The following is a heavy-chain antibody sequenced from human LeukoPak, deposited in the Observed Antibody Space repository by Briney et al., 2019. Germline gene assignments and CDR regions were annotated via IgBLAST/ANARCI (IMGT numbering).Heavy chain of an antibody. CDR2: IWYEGSNK. CDR3: ARSSFSGSYYLSIDY. D-gene: IGHD1-26*01. J-gene: IGHJ4*02. CDR1: GFTFSSYG. V-gene: IGHV3-33*01. Sequence: GRSLRLSCAASGFTFSSYGMHWVRQAPGKGLEWVAVIWYEGSNKYYADSVKGRFTISRDDSKNTLYLQMNSLRAEDTAVYYCARSSFSGSYYLSIDYWGQGTLVTVSS.